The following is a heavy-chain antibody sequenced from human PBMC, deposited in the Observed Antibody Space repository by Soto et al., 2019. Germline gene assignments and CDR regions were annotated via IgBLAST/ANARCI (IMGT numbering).Heavy chain of an antibody. CDR1: GFTFSSND. V-gene: IGHV3-53*01. CDR2: IYSSGST. Sequence: EVQLVESGGGLIQPGGSLRLSCAASGFTFSSNDMNWVRQAPGKGLEWVSLIYSSGSTSYADSVKGRFTISRDNSKNTLYLQMSSLSAEATAVYYCATRPLFPGPPWGQGTMVTVSS. J-gene: IGHJ3*01. D-gene: IGHD2-21*01. CDR3: ATRPLFPGPP.